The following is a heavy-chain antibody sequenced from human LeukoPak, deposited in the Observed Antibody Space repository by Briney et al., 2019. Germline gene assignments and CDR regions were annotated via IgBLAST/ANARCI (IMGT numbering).Heavy chain of an antibody. D-gene: IGHD5-24*01. V-gene: IGHV3-23*01. CDR1: GFTFSSYA. Sequence: GGSLRLSCAASGFTFSSYAMSWVRQTPGKGLEWVSTIPDGSSNTYYADSVKGRFTISRDNSKNTLYLQMNSLGAEDTAVYYCAKWLRVATTYFDYWGQGTLVTVSS. CDR3: AKWLRVATTYFDY. J-gene: IGHJ4*02. CDR2: IPDGSSNT.